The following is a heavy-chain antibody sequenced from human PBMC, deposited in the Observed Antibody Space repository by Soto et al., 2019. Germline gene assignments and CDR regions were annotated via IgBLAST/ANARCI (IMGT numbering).Heavy chain of an antibody. CDR3: AKNHLGKPFYYYYIMDA. D-gene: IGHD6-13*01. V-gene: IGHV3-30*18. CDR2: ISSDGNNK. CDR1: GFAFGDYG. Sequence: QVQLEESGGGVVQPGRSLRLSCAASGFAFGDYGMHWVRQAPGKGLEWVAIISSDGNNKYYADSMKGRFTISIDNSQNTLFLQMNSLRADDTALYYCAKNHLGKPFYYYYIMDAWGQGTTVTVSS. J-gene: IGHJ6*02.